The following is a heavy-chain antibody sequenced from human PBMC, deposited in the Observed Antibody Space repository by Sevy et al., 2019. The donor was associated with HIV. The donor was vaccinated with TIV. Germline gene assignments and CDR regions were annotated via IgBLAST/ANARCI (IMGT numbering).Heavy chain of an antibody. Sequence: GSLRLSCAASGFTFSSYSMNWVRQAPGKGLEWGSYISSSSSTIYYADSVKGRFTIFRDNAKNSLYLKMNSLRDEDTAVYYCARDLRYKSGENGMDVWGQGTTVTVSS. CDR2: ISSSSSTI. V-gene: IGHV3-48*02. J-gene: IGHJ6*02. CDR3: ARDLRYKSGENGMDV. CDR1: GFTFSSYS. D-gene: IGHD1-1*01.